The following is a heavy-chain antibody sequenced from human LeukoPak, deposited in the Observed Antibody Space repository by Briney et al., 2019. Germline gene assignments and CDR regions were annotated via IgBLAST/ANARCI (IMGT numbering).Heavy chain of an antibody. D-gene: IGHD3-10*01. Sequence: PWGSLRLSCAASGFTFSSYSMNWVRQSPGKGLEWVSLISWDGGSTYYADSVKGRFTISRDNSKNSLYLQMNSLRAEDTALYYCAKDTGSGPLDYWGQGTLVTVSS. CDR3: AKDTGSGPLDY. J-gene: IGHJ4*02. CDR2: ISWDGGST. V-gene: IGHV3-43D*03. CDR1: GFTFSSYS.